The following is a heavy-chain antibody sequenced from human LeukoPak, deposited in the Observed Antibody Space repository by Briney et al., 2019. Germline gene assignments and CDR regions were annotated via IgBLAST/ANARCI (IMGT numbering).Heavy chain of an antibody. D-gene: IGHD1-26*01. CDR1: GFSVSSNF. V-gene: IGHV3-53*01. CDR3: ARGRRWDLLVSLIDASDI. CDR2: IFSGGST. Sequence: PGGSLRLSCAASGFSVSSNFMSWVRQAPGKGLEWGSVIFSGGSTYCADSVKGRFTISRDNSKNTLYLQMNSLRAEDTAVYFCARGRRWDLLVSLIDASDIWGQGTMVTVSS. J-gene: IGHJ3*02.